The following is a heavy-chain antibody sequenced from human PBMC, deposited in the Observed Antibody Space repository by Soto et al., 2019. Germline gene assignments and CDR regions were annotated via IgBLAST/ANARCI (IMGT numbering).Heavy chain of an antibody. Sequence: PSETLSLTCTVSGGSISSGGYYWSWIRQHPGKGLEWIGYIYYSGSTYYNPSLKSRVTISVDTSKNQFSLKLSSVTAADTAVYYCARFSMIAAAGWVDYWGQGTLVTVSS. J-gene: IGHJ4*02. CDR3: ARFSMIAAAGWVDY. D-gene: IGHD6-13*01. CDR1: GGSISSGGYY. CDR2: IYYSGST. V-gene: IGHV4-31*03.